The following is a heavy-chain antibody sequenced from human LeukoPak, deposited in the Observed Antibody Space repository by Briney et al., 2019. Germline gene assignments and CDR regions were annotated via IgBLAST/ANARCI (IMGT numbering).Heavy chain of an antibody. CDR2: IYYSGST. CDR1: GGSVSSGSYY. Sequence: NSSETLSLTCTVSGGSVSSGSYYWSWIRQPPGKGLEWIGYIYYSGSTNYNPSLKGRVTISVDTSKNQFSLKLSSVTAADTAVYYCARERGGYSGSPYYFDYWGQGTLVTVSS. J-gene: IGHJ4*02. V-gene: IGHV4-61*01. CDR3: ARERGGYSGSPYYFDY. D-gene: IGHD5-12*01.